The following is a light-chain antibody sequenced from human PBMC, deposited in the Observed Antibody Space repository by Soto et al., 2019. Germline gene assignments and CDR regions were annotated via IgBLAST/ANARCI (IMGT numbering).Light chain of an antibody. CDR3: QQYKSYSPLT. CDR1: QSISNW. V-gene: IGKV1-5*01. Sequence: DIQMTQSPSTLSASVGDRVTITCRASQSISNWLAWYQQKPGKAPKLLVYDASSLESGVPSRFSGSGSGTEFTLTISSLQPDDFVTYYCQQYKSYSPLTFRPGTRVDIK. J-gene: IGKJ3*01. CDR2: DAS.